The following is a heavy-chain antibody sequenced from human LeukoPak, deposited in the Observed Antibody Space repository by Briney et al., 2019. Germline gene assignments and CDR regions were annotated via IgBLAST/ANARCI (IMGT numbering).Heavy chain of an antibody. V-gene: IGHV3-11*01. CDR3: ARDGFVQEIDY. CDR1: GFTFSDYY. CDR2: ISSSGSTI. J-gene: IGHJ4*02. D-gene: IGHD3-10*01. Sequence: GGSLRLSCVASGFTFSDYYMSWIRQAPGKGLEWVSYISSSGSTIYYADSVKGRFTISRDNAKSSLYLQMSSLRAEDTALYYCARDGFVQEIDYWGQGTLVTVSS.